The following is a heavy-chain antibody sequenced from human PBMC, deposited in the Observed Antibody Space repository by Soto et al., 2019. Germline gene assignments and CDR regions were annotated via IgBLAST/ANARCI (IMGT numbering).Heavy chain of an antibody. D-gene: IGHD2-15*01. V-gene: IGHV4-34*01. CDR2: INHSGST. CDR3: ARRVSYWGYYSGGSCGRYFDY. Sequence: QVQLQQWGAGLLKPSETLSLTCAVYGGSFSGYYWSWIRQPPGKGLEWIGEINHSGSTNYNPSLKIRVTVAVDTAKNNFSLKLGSVTAADTAVYYCARRVSYWGYYSGGSCGRYFDYWGQGTLVTVSS. CDR1: GGSFSGYY. J-gene: IGHJ4*02.